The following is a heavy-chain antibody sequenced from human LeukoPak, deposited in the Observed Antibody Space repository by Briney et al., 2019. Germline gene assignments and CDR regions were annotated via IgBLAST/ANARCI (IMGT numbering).Heavy chain of an antibody. CDR1: GGSISSYY. Sequence: PSETLSLTCTVSGGSISSYYWSWIRQPPGKGLEWIGYIYYSGSTNYNPSLKSRVTISVDTSKNQFSLKLSSVTAADTAVYYCARGLVAGSNYWGQGTLVTVSS. J-gene: IGHJ4*02. CDR2: IYYSGST. V-gene: IGHV4-59*12. D-gene: IGHD6-19*01. CDR3: ARGLVAGSNY.